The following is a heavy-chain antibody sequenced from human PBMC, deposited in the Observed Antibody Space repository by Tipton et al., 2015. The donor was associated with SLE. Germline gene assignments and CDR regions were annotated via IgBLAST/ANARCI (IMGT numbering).Heavy chain of an antibody. CDR3: ARVLGGDDPLYYFDV. V-gene: IGHV4-59*01. CDR1: GGSFSGYF. J-gene: IGHJ2*01. Sequence: GLVKPSETLSLTCAVYGGSFSGYFWSWIRQPPGRLLQYIGYISYSGSTNYNPSLRSRVTISVDTSKNQFSLKVNSVTAADTAVYYCARVLGGDDPLYYFDVWGRGTLVTVSS. D-gene: IGHD2-21*01. CDR2: ISYSGST.